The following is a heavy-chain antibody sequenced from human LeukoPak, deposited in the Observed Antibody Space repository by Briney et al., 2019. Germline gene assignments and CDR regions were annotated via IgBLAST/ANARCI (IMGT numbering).Heavy chain of an antibody. V-gene: IGHV4-4*02. CDR1: GGSISSSNW. J-gene: IGHJ5*02. Sequence: SETLSLTCAVSGGSISSSNWWSWVRQPPGKGLEWIGEIYHSGSTNYNPSLKSRVTISVDKSKNQFSLKLSSVTAADTAVYYCARDPAVVRGVIDGFDPWGQGTLVTVSS. D-gene: IGHD3-10*01. CDR3: ARDPAVVRGVIDGFDP. CDR2: IYHSGST.